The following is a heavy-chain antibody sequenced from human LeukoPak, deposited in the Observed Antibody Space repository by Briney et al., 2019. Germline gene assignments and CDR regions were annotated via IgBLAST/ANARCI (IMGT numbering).Heavy chain of an antibody. CDR3: AKDRVGSGWYNWFDP. J-gene: IGHJ5*02. Sequence: GGSLRLSCAASGFAFSSYAMSWVRQAPGKGLEWVSAIRGSGGSTYYADSAKGRFTISRDNSKNTLYLQMNSLRAEDTAVYYCAKDRVGSGWYNWFDPWGQGTLVTVSS. D-gene: IGHD6-19*01. CDR1: GFAFSSYA. CDR2: IRGSGGST. V-gene: IGHV3-23*01.